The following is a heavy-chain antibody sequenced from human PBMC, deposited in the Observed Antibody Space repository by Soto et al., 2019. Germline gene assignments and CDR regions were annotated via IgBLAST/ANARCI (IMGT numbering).Heavy chain of an antibody. J-gene: IGHJ2*01. CDR2: ISWNSGSI. Sequence: DVQLVESGGGLVQPGRSLRLSCAASGFTFDDYAMHWVRQAPGKGLEWVSGISWNSGSIGYADSVKGRFTISRDNAKNSVYLPMNGMRAEGTASYYCAKVGVAPAGIDTWYLDLWVRGTLVTVCS. CDR3: AKVGVAPAGIDTWYLDL. CDR1: GFTFDDYA. V-gene: IGHV3-9*01. D-gene: IGHD6-13*01.